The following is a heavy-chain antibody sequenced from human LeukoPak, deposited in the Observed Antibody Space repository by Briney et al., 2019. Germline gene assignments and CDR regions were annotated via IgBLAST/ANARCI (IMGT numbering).Heavy chain of an antibody. V-gene: IGHV1-69*05. Sequence: SVKVSCKASGGTFSSYAISWVRQAPGQGLEWMGRIIPIFGTANYAQKFQGRVTINTDESTSTAYMELSSLRSEDTAVYYCARTYYYDSSGFEYFDYWGQGTLVTVSS. CDR3: ARTYYYDSSGFEYFDY. D-gene: IGHD3-22*01. J-gene: IGHJ4*02. CDR2: IIPIFGTA. CDR1: GGTFSSYA.